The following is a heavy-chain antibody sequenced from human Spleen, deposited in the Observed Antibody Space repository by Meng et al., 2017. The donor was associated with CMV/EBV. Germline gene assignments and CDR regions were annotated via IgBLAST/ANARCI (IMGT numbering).Heavy chain of an antibody. J-gene: IGHJ4*02. CDR3: ARTQRIAAAEPIDY. CDR1: GFTFSTYT. Sequence: ESLKISCAVSGFTFSTYTMNWLRQAPGKGLEWIGYIYYSGSTNYNPSLKSRVTISVDTSKNQFSLKLSSVTAADTAVYYCARTQRIAAAEPIDYWGQGTLVTVSS. V-gene: IGHV4-59*01. D-gene: IGHD6-13*01. CDR2: IYYSGST.